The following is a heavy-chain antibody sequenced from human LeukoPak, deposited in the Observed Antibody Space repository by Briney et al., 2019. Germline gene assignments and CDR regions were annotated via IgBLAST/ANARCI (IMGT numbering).Heavy chain of an antibody. J-gene: IGHJ4*02. D-gene: IGHD1-26*01. Sequence: ASVKVSCKASGYTFTSYGISWVRQAPGQGLEWMGWISAYNGNTNYAQKLQGRVTMTTDTSTSTAYMELRSLRSDDTAVYHCARVVVGATTSDFDYWGQGTLVTVSP. CDR2: ISAYNGNT. CDR1: GYTFTSYG. V-gene: IGHV1-18*01. CDR3: ARVVVGATTSDFDY.